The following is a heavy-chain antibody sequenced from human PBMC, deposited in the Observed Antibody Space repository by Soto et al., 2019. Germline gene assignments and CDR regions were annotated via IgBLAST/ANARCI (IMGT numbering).Heavy chain of an antibody. Sequence: GGSLRLSCAASGFTFGDYWMTWVRHAPGQGLEWVANINRDGDEENYVHSVKGRFTISRDNAKNSLSLHLSSLRADDTAVYYCARDLRGGYNSFDYWGQGALVTVSS. CDR2: INRDGDEE. V-gene: IGHV3-7*03. J-gene: IGHJ4*02. D-gene: IGHD5-12*01. CDR3: ARDLRGGYNSFDY. CDR1: GFTFGDYW.